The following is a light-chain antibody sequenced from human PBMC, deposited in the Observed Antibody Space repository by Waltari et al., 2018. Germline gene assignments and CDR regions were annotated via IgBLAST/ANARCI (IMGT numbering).Light chain of an antibody. J-gene: IGKJ4*01. CDR3: QQRSIWPVT. CDR2: DAS. Sequence: EIVLTQSPATLSLSPGERATLSCRASQSVSSYLAWYQQKPGQAPRLLIYDASNRVTGIPARFSGSGSGTDFTLTISILDPEDFAVYYCQQRSIWPVTFGGGTKVEIK. V-gene: IGKV3-11*01. CDR1: QSVSSY.